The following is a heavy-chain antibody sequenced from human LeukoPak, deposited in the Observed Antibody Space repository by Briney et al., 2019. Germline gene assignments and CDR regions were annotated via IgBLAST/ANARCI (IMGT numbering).Heavy chain of an antibody. V-gene: IGHV3-30*18. J-gene: IGHJ3*02. Sequence: GGSLRLSCAASGFTFSSYGVHWVRQAPGKGLEWVAVISYDGSNKYYADSVKGRFTISRDNSKNTLYLQMNSLRAEDTAVYYCAKGRQPQRDAFDIWGQGTMVTVSS. CDR3: AKGRQPQRDAFDI. D-gene: IGHD6-6*01. CDR2: ISYDGSNK. CDR1: GFTFSSYG.